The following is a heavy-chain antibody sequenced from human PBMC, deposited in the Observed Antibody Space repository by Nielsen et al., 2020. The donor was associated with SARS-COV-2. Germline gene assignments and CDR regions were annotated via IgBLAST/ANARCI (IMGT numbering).Heavy chain of an antibody. CDR1: GFTISSSF. Sequence: GESLKISCGASGFTISSSFMSWVRQAAGKGLDWVSVIYTDGSTSHADSVKGRFTISRDNSKNTLYLQMNSLRAEDTAVYYCARDNWGRMDVWGQGTTVTVSS. D-gene: IGHD7-27*01. CDR2: IYTDGST. J-gene: IGHJ6*02. V-gene: IGHV3-66*01. CDR3: ARDNWGRMDV.